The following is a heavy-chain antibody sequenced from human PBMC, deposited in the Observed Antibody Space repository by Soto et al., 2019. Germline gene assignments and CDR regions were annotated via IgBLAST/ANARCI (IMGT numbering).Heavy chain of an antibody. J-gene: IGHJ5*02. CDR2: IHYSGST. Sequence: QVQLQESGPGLVKPSETLSLTCTVSGGSISSYYWGWIRQLPGKGLECIGYIHYSGSTNYNPSLRSRLTISVDTPQHPGSRKVNSMIAADTAMYYCARGCVAARKGRWFDPWGQGTLVTVSA. CDR3: ARGCVAARKGRWFDP. V-gene: IGHV4-59*01. D-gene: IGHD6-6*01. CDR1: GGSISSYY.